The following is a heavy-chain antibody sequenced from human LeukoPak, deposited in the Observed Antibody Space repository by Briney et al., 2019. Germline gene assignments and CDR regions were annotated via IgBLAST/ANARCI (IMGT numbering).Heavy chain of an antibody. Sequence: GGSLRLSCAASGFTFSSYSMNWVRQAPGKGLEWLSYITGGSSTITYYADSVKGRFTISRDNAKNSLYLQMNSLRAEDTAVYYCARDETRLRYLDYWGQGTLVTVSS. D-gene: IGHD1-14*01. CDR1: GFTFSSYS. CDR3: ARDETRLRYLDY. J-gene: IGHJ4*02. CDR2: ITGGSSTIT. V-gene: IGHV3-48*04.